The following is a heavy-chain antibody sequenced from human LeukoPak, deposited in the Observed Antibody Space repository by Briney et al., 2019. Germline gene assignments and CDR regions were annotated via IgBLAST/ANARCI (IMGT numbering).Heavy chain of an antibody. D-gene: IGHD3-3*01. V-gene: IGHV3-23*01. CDR1: GFTFSSYA. Sequence: GGSLRLSCAASGFTFSSYAMSWVRQAPGKGLEWVSAISDNSGSTYYADSVKGRFTISRDNSKNTLYLQMNSLRAEDTAVYYCAKELLRFLEWPEGDYFDYWGQGTLVTVSS. CDR3: AKELLRFLEWPEGDYFDY. J-gene: IGHJ4*02. CDR2: ISDNSGST.